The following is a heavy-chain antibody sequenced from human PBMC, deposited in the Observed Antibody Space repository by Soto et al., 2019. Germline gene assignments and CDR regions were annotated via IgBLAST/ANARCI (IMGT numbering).Heavy chain of an antibody. CDR3: ARLLAAGTSRLYYFDY. CDR2: IYYSGST. CDR1: GGSISSYY. V-gene: IGHV4-59*08. D-gene: IGHD6-13*01. J-gene: IGHJ4*02. Sequence: QVQLQESGPGLVKPSETLSLTCTVSGGSISSYYWSWIRQPPGKGLEWIGYIYYSGSTNYNPSLKSRVTISVDTSTNQFSRKLSSVTAADTAVYYCARLLAAGTSRLYYFDYWGQGTLVTVSS.